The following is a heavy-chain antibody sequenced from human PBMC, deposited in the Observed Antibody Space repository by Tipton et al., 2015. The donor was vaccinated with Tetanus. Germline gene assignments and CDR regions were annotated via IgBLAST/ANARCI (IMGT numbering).Heavy chain of an antibody. CDR2: ISITSSTI. D-gene: IGHD3-22*01. CDR3: ARAYQDSSGYYPGTTFDY. J-gene: IGHJ4*02. Sequence: GSLRLSCRASGLTFSSYSMNWFRQAPGKGLEWVAYISITSSTIHYGDSVKGRFTVSRGNGENSLYLHLNSLRAEDTAVYYCARAYQDSSGYYPGTTFDYWGQGTLVTVSS. V-gene: IGHV3-21*04. CDR1: GLTFSSYS.